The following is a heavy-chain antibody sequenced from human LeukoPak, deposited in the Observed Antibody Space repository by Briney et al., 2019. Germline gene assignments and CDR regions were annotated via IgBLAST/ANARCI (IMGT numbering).Heavy chain of an antibody. Sequence: SETLSLTCAVSGYSISSGYYWTWIRQPPGQGLEWIGSIYYSGSTYYNPSLKSRVTISVDTSKNQFSLKLSSVTAADTAVYYCARHSSGWYDYWGQGTLVTVSS. CDR1: GYSISSGYY. J-gene: IGHJ4*02. D-gene: IGHD6-19*01. V-gene: IGHV4-38-2*01. CDR2: IYYSGST. CDR3: ARHSSGWYDY.